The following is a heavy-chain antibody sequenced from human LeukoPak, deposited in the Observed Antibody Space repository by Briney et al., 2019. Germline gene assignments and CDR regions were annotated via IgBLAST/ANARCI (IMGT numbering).Heavy chain of an antibody. J-gene: IGHJ2*01. D-gene: IGHD6-13*01. CDR2: IYYSGST. CDR1: GGSISSGGYY. V-gene: IGHV4-31*03. CDR3: AREVSWYWYFDL. Sequence: SQTLSHTCTVSGGSISSGGYYWSWIRQHPGKGLEWIGYIYYSGSTYYNPSLKSRVTISVDTSKNQFSLKLSSVTAADTAVYYCAREVSWYWYFDLWGRGTLVTVSS.